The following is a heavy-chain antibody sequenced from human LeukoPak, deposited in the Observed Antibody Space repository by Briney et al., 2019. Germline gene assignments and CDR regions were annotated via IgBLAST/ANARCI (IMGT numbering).Heavy chain of an antibody. CDR2: IDPSDSYT. D-gene: IGHD5-18*01. CDR3: ARHGGRGYTFDY. CDR1: GYRFTSNW. V-gene: IGHV5-10-1*01. Sequence: GESLKISCQGSGYRFTSNWISWVRQMPGKGLEWMGRIDPSDSYTNYSPSFQGHVTISADKSINTAYLQWSSLKASDTAMYYCARHGGRGYTFDYWGQGTLVTVSS. J-gene: IGHJ4*02.